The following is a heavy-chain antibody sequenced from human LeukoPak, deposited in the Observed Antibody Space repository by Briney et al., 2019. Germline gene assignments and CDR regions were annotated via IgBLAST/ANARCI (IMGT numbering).Heavy chain of an antibody. Sequence: SETLSLTCAVSGCSISSGGYSWSWIRQPPGKGLEWIGYIYHSGSTYYNPSLKSLATISVDRSKNQFSLKLSSVPAADTAVYYCARDRGGGVDYWGQGTLVTVSS. J-gene: IGHJ4*02. V-gene: IGHV4-30-2*01. D-gene: IGHD2-15*01. CDR2: IYHSGST. CDR1: GCSISSGGYS. CDR3: ARDRGGGVDY.